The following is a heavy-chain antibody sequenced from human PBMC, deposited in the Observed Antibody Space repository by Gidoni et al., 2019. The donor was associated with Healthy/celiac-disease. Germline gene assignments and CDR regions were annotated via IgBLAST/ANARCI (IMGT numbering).Heavy chain of an antibody. CDR3: ATTQDYDFWSGYRG. D-gene: IGHD3-3*01. J-gene: IGHJ1*01. CDR2: ISSSGSTI. CDR1: GFPFSSYE. Sequence: EVQLVESGGGLVQPGGSLRLSCAASGFPFSSYEMNWVRQAPGKGLEWVSYISSSGSTIYYADSVKGRFTISRDNAKNSLYLQMNSLRAEDTAVYYCATTQDYDFWSGYRGWGQGTLVTVSS. V-gene: IGHV3-48*03.